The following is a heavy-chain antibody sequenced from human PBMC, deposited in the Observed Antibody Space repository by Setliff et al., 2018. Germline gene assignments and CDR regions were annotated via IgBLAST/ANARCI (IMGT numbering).Heavy chain of an antibody. D-gene: IGHD5-12*01. CDR2: TIPIFDIA. Sequence: SVKVSCKASGGTFSDYGISWVRQAPGQGLEWMGGTIPIFDIADVSQKFQGRVVLTADESTSTGHMELSSLSSGDTAVYYCAVATVVGRADYYYMDVWGKGTTVTVSS. CDR1: GGTFSDYG. J-gene: IGHJ6*03. V-gene: IGHV1-69*13. CDR3: AVATVVGRADYYYMDV.